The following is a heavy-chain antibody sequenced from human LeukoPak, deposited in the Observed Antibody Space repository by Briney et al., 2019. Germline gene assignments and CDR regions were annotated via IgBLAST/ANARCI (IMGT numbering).Heavy chain of an antibody. V-gene: IGHV1-24*01. J-gene: IGHJ4*02. D-gene: IGHD3-22*01. CDR3: ATLDSYYDNSGRPLVPD. Sequence: ASLKVSCNISGYTLTDFSMHWVRQAPGKGLEWMGGFNREDDEAIYAPHFQGRVTVTEGTSTDTAYMELSSLRSEDTAVYYCATLDSYYDNSGRPLVPDWGQGTLGTVSS. CDR2: FNREDDEA. CDR1: GYTLTDFS.